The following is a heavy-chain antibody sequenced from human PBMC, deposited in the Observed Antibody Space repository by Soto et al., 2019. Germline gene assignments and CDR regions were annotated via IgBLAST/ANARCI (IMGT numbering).Heavy chain of an antibody. CDR2: INHSGST. J-gene: IGHJ4*02. CDR3: ARTSDY. V-gene: IGHV4-34*01. Sequence: SETLSLTCAVYGGSFSGYYWSWVRQPPGKGLEWIGEINHSGSTNYNPSLKSRVTISVDTSKNQFSLKLSSVTAADTAVYYCARTSDYWGQGTLVTVSS. CDR1: GGSFSGYY.